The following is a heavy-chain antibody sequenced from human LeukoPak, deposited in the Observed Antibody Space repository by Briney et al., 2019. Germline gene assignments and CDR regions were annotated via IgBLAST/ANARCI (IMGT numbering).Heavy chain of an antibody. J-gene: IGHJ4*02. CDR2: INSDGSST. D-gene: IGHD2-15*01. CDR3: ARDRAVDCSGGSCYSGLGY. Sequence: PGGSLRLSCAASGFTFSSYWMHWVRQAPGKGLVWVSRINSDGSSTSYADSVKGRFTISRDNAKNTLYLQMNSLRAEDTAVYYCARDRAVDCSGGSCYSGLGYWGQGTLVTVSS. V-gene: IGHV3-74*01. CDR1: GFTFSSYW.